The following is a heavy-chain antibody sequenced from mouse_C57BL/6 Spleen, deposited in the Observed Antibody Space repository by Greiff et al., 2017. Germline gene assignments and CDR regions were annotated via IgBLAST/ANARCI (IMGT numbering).Heavy chain of an antibody. V-gene: IGHV1-50*01. CDR1: GYTFTSYW. CDR2: IDPSDSYT. CDR3: ARNYYYYGSSYDAY. D-gene: IGHD1-1*01. Sequence: QVQLQQPGAELVKPGASVKLSCKASGYTFTSYWMQWVKQRPGQGLEWIGEIDPSDSYTNYNQKFKGKATLTVDTSSSTAYMQLSSLTSEDSAVYYCARNYYYYGSSYDAYWGQGTLVTVSA. J-gene: IGHJ3*01.